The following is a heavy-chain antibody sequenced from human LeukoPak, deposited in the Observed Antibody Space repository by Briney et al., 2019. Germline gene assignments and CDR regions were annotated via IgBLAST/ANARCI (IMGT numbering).Heavy chain of an antibody. CDR1: GGSFSGNY. Sequence: SETLSLTCAVYGGSFSGNYWTLIRQTPGRGLEWIGESSPTGDITGYNPSLKGRATISVDSSKKQFSLKLTSVTAADSGVYYCARVPDFIARPCDSWGPGTLVTVSS. CDR2: SSPTGDIT. V-gene: IGHV4-34*01. CDR3: ARVPDFIARPCDS. D-gene: IGHD2-21*01. J-gene: IGHJ4*02.